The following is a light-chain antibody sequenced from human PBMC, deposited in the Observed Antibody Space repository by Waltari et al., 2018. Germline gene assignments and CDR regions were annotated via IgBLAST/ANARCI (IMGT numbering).Light chain of an antibody. CDR1: QSIRTY. CDR3: QQSYNYHPYT. V-gene: IGKV1-39*01. Sequence: DIQMTQSPSSLSASVGDSVSITCRASQSIRTYLSWYQQKPGEAPKLLIFSESSLQSGVPSRFTGTGSGTDFTLTSSSLQPEDSATYYCQQSYNYHPYTFGQGTKLEIK. J-gene: IGKJ2*01. CDR2: SES.